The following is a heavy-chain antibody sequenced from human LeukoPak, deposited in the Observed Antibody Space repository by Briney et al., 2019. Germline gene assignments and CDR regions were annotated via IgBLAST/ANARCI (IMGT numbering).Heavy chain of an antibody. J-gene: IGHJ4*02. CDR1: GFTFDYCA. V-gene: IGHV3-23*01. CDR2: INTGDIT. D-gene: IGHD3-22*01. CDR3: VKGGFTYYDD. Sequence: GGSLRLSCAASGFTFDYCARTWVRQAPEKGLEWVSTINTGDITFYANSVKGRFTISRDNSKNALFLQMNSLRAEDTAIYYCVKGGFTYYDDRGQGTLVTVSS.